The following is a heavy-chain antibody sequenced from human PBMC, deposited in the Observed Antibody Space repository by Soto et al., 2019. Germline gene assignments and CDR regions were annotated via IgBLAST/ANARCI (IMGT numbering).Heavy chain of an antibody. D-gene: IGHD3-10*01. CDR3: ARDRDYGMDV. V-gene: IGHV3-74*01. CDR1: GFTFTTSC. Sequence: EVQLVESGGGLVQPGGSLRLSCAASGFTFTTSCMHWVRQAPEKGLVWVSHISSDGSTTTYADSVRGRFTISRDNAKNTLYLQMNRLRVEYTAVYYCARDRDYGMDVWGQGTTVIVSS. J-gene: IGHJ6*02. CDR2: ISSDGSTT.